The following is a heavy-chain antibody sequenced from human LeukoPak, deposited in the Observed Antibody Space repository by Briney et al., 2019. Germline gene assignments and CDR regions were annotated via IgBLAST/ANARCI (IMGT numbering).Heavy chain of an antibody. CDR1: GDSVSSNSAA. Sequence: SQTLSLTCAISGDSVSSNSAAWNWIRQSPSRGLEWLGGTYYRSKWYNDYAVSVKSRITINPDTSKNQFSLQLNSVTPEDTAVYYCARAQDPYGSGYDFLDYWGQGTLVTVSS. CDR2: TYYRSKWYN. V-gene: IGHV6-1*01. J-gene: IGHJ4*02. D-gene: IGHD5-12*01. CDR3: ARAQDPYGSGYDFLDY.